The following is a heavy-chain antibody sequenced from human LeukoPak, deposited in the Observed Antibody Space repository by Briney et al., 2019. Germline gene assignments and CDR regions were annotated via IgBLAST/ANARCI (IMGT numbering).Heavy chain of an antibody. Sequence: PGGSLRLSCAASGFTFSSYSMNWVRQAPGKGLEWVSSINIYYADSVKGRFTFSRDNAKNSLYLQMNSLRADDTAVYYCAKGGLVHRFDPWGQGTLVTVSS. CDR2: INI. CDR1: GFTFSSYS. CDR3: AKGGLVHRFDP. V-gene: IGHV3-21*04. J-gene: IGHJ5*02.